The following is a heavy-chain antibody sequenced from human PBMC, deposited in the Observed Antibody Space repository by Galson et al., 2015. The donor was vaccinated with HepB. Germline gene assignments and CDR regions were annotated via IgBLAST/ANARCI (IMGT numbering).Heavy chain of an antibody. J-gene: IGHJ6*02. Sequence: SVKVSCKASGYTFTSYYMHWVRQAPGQGLEWMGIINPSGGSTSYAQKFQGRVTMTRDTSTSTVYMELSSLRSEDTAVYYCARAAWDYDSSGYLSDVGMDVWGQGTTVTVSS. CDR3: ARAAWDYDSSGYLSDVGMDV. V-gene: IGHV1-46*01. CDR2: INPSGGST. D-gene: IGHD3-22*01. CDR1: GYTFTSYY.